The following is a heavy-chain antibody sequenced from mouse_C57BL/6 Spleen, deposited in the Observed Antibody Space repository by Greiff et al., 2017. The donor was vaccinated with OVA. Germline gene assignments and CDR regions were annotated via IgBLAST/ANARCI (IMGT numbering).Heavy chain of an antibody. V-gene: IGHV5-4*01. D-gene: IGHD1-1*01. CDR1: GFTFSSYA. Sequence: EVQLVESGGGLVKPGGSLKLSCAASGFTFSSYAMSWVRQTPEKRLEWVATISDGGSYTYYPDNVKGRFTISRDNAKNNLYLQMSHLKSEDTAMYYCARDYYGSRMDWYFDVWGTGTTVTVSS. J-gene: IGHJ1*03. CDR3: ARDYYGSRMDWYFDV. CDR2: ISDGGSYT.